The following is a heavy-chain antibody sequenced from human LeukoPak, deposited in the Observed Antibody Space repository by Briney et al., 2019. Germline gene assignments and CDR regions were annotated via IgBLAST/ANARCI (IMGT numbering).Heavy chain of an antibody. D-gene: IGHD3-22*01. V-gene: IGHV1-24*01. Sequence: GASVKVSCKVSGYTLTELSMHWVRQSPGNGLEWMGGFDPVDGETIYTKKSQGRVTMTEDTSKDTAYMELSSLRSEDTAVYYCATLGYDSSGYYVPHDYWGQGTLVTVSS. CDR3: ATLGYDSSGYYVPHDY. CDR1: GYTLTELS. CDR2: FDPVDGET. J-gene: IGHJ4*02.